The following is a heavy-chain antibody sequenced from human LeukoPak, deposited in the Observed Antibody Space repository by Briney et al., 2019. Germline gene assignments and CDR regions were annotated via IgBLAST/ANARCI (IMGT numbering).Heavy chain of an antibody. CDR2: IIPIFGTA. Sequence: ASVKVSCKASGGTFSSYAISWVRQAPGQGLEWMGGIIPIFGTANYAQKFQGRVTITTAESTSTAYMELSSLRSEDTAVYYCAIGSEYSSSYDWFDPWGQGTLVTVSS. J-gene: IGHJ5*02. D-gene: IGHD6-6*01. V-gene: IGHV1-69*05. CDR3: AIGSEYSSSYDWFDP. CDR1: GGTFSSYA.